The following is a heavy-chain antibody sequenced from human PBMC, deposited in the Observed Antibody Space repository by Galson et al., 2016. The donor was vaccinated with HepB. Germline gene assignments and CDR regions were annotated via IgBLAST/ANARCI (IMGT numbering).Heavy chain of an antibody. D-gene: IGHD3-16*01. CDR1: GYSFTSHG. Sequence: SVKVSCKAFGYSFTSHGLNWVRQAPGQGLEWVGWITGNNGYTNYAQKYQDRVTMTRDTSTSTAYMELRSLRSDDTAVYYCARRPITYPYDQYYGMDLWGQGTTVIVSS. V-gene: IGHV1-18*01. CDR3: ARRPITYPYDQYYGMDL. J-gene: IGHJ6*02. CDR2: ITGNNGYT.